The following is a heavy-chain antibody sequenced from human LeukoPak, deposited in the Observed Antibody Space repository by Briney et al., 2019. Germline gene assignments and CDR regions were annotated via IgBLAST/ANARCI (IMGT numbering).Heavy chain of an antibody. CDR3: ARGAPYSSSWYLYYDSSGPDY. CDR2: ILYVGSNK. Sequence: PGGSLRLSCAAFGFTFSSYAMQWVRQAAGKGLGWVAVILYVGSNKYYADSVKGRFTMSRDNAKNTLYLQMNSLRAEDTAVYYCARGAPYSSSWYLYYDSSGPDYWGQGTLVTVSS. D-gene: IGHD3-22*01. V-gene: IGHV3-30*04. CDR1: GFTFSSYA. J-gene: IGHJ4*02.